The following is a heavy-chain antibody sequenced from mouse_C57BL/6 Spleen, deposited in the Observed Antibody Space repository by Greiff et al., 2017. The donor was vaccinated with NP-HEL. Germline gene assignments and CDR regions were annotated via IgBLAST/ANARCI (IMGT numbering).Heavy chain of an antibody. CDR2: IHPNSGST. CDR3: ARTYDYDGRLFAY. V-gene: IGHV1-64*01. CDR1: GYTFTSYW. D-gene: IGHD2-4*01. J-gene: IGHJ3*01. Sequence: VQLQQSGAELVKPGASVKLSCKASGYTFTSYWMHWVKQRPGQGLEWIGMIHPNSGSTNYNEKFKSKATLTVDKSSSTAYMQLSSLTSEDSAVYYCARTYDYDGRLFAYWGQGTLVTVSA.